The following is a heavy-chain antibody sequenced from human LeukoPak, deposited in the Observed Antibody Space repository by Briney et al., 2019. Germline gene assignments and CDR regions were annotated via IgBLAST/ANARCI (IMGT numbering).Heavy chain of an antibody. J-gene: IGHJ4*02. D-gene: IGHD3-10*01. V-gene: IGHV1-69*06. CDR1: GGTFSSYA. CDR2: IIPIFGTA. Sequence: GASVKVSCKASGGTFSSYAISWVRQAPGQGLEWMGGIIPIFGTANYAQKFQGRVTITADKSTSTAYMELSRLRSDGTAVYYCARDSGERGSGSYLIAYWGQGTLVTVSS. CDR3: ARDSGERGSGSYLIAY.